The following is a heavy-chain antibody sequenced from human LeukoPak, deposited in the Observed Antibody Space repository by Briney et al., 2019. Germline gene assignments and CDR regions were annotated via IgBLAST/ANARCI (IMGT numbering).Heavy chain of an antibody. CDR3: AKDPPYYYDSSGYYFDY. CDR2: ISNSGSTI. J-gene: IGHJ4*02. CDR1: GFTFSNYE. D-gene: IGHD3-22*01. V-gene: IGHV3-48*03. Sequence: GGSLRLSCAASGFTFSNYEMNWVRQAPGKGLEWVSYISNSGSTIYYADSVKGRFTISRDNAKNSLYLQMNSLRAEDTAVYYCAKDPPYYYDSSGYYFDYWGQGTLVTVSS.